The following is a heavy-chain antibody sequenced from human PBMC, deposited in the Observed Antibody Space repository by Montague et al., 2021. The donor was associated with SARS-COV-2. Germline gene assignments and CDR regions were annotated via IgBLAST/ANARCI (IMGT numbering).Heavy chain of an antibody. CDR2: DYYRGPT. CDR3: ASALGTIGEFDR. D-gene: IGHD1-7*01. CDR1: GASTGSSRSH. V-gene: IGHV4-39*02. Sequence: SETLSLTCTASGASTGSSRSHSAWISQPPGTGLDWIGSDYYRGPTAYSPYLKERVTITAATSKNHFSLKLNYVTAADTALYHCASALGTIGEFDRWGQGTLVFVS. J-gene: IGHJ5*02.